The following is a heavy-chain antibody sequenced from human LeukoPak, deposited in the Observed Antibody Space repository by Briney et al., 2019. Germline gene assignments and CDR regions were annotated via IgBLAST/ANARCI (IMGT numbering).Heavy chain of an antibody. J-gene: IGHJ5*02. CDR3: ARFETTRGYGWVGP. V-gene: IGHV4-59*01. CDR1: GGSLSSYY. D-gene: IGHD5-12*01. CDR2: IYYSVST. Sequence: SETLSLTCTVSGGSLSSYYWNWIRQPPGKGLEWIGYIYYSVSTNYNPSLKSGVTISVDTSKNQCSLKLSSVTAADTAVYYCARFETTRGYGWVGPWGQGTLATVSS.